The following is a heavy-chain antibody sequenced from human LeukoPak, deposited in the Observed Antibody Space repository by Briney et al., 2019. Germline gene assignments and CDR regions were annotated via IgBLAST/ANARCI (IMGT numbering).Heavy chain of an antibody. CDR3: ARGFRVVVVPAARPEMDV. Sequence: ASVKVSCKASGFTFTGYYMHWVRQAPGQGLELKGWINPNSGGTNYAQKFQGRVTMTRDTSISTAYMELSRLRSDDTAVYYCARGFRVVVVPAARPEMDVWGKGTTVTVSS. CDR2: INPNSGGT. J-gene: IGHJ6*04. D-gene: IGHD2-2*01. CDR1: GFTFTGYY. V-gene: IGHV1-2*02.